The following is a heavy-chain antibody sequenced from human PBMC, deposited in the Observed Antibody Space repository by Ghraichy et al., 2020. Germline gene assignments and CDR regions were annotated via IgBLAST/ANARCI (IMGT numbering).Heavy chain of an antibody. CDR2: VSGSGNV. V-gene: IGHV4-4*07. D-gene: IGHD3-10*01. J-gene: IGHJ5*02. CDR3: VGRGNWLDP. CDR1: GDSIGTYY. Sequence: SETLSLTCTVSGDSIGTYYWSWVRQPAGKGLEWIGRVSGSGNVDYNPSLESRVTMSVDTSKNQFSLNLTSVTAADTAVYYCVGRGNWLDPWGQGTLVTVSS.